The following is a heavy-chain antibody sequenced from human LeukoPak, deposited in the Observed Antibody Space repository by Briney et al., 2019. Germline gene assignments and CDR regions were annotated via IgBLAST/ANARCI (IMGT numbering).Heavy chain of an antibody. Sequence: PGGSLRLSCAASGFTFNSYPMSWVRQAPGKGLEWVSAIRGSDGSTYYADSVKGRFTISRDNSKNTLCLQMNSLRAEDTAVYYCAKDLDDSSGYYPTPFDYWGQGTLVTVSS. D-gene: IGHD3-22*01. J-gene: IGHJ4*02. CDR1: GFTFNSYP. V-gene: IGHV3-23*01. CDR2: IRGSDGST. CDR3: AKDLDDSSGYYPTPFDY.